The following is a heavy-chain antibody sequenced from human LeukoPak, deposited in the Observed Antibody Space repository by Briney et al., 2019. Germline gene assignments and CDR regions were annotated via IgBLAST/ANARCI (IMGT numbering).Heavy chain of an antibody. CDR2: ISSSSSTI. CDR3: ASYRAAGFDP. J-gene: IGHJ5*02. D-gene: IGHD6-13*01. CDR1: GFTFSDYY. Sequence: GGSLRLSCAASGFTFSDYYMSWIRQAPGKGLEWVSYISSSSSTIYYADSVKGGFTISRDNVKNSLYLQMNSLRAEDTAVYYCASYRAAGFDPWGQGTLVTVSS. V-gene: IGHV3-11*04.